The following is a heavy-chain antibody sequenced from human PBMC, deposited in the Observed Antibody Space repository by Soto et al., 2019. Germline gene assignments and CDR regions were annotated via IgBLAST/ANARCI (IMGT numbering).Heavy chain of an antibody. Sequence: QVQLVQSGAEVKKPGASVKVSCKASGYTFTSYYMHWVRQAPGQGLEWMGIINTSGGSTRYAQKFQGRVTMTRDTSTSTVYMELSSLRSEDTAVYYCAREGPSYGYMDVWGKGTTVTVSS. V-gene: IGHV1-46*03. CDR1: GYTFTSYY. D-gene: IGHD3-16*01. CDR3: AREGPSYGYMDV. CDR2: INTSGGST. J-gene: IGHJ6*03.